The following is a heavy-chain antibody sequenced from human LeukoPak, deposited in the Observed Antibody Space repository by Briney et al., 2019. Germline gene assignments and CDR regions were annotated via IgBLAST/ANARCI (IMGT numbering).Heavy chain of an antibody. CDR3: ATQMTYCSGGSCYSTIRTKNWFDP. D-gene: IGHD2-15*01. V-gene: IGHV1-2*02. J-gene: IGHJ5*02. Sequence: ASVKVSCKASGYTFTGYYMHWVRQAPGQGLEWMGWINPNSGGTNYAQKFQGRVTMTRATSISTAYMELSRLRSDDTAVYYCATQMTYCSGGSCYSTIRTKNWFDPWGQGTLVTVSS. CDR2: INPNSGGT. CDR1: GYTFTGYY.